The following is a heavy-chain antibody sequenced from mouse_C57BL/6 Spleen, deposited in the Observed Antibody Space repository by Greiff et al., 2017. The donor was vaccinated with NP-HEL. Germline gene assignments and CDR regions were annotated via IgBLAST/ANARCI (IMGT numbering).Heavy chain of an antibody. V-gene: IGHV1-82*01. J-gene: IGHJ3*01. CDR1: GYAFSSSW. Sequence: VQLQESGPELVKPGASVKISCKASGYAFSSSWMNWVKQRPGKGLEWIGRIYPGDGDTNYNGKFKGKATLTADKSSSTAYMQLSSLTSEDSAVYFCARSALLRSYWGQGTLVTVSA. CDR2: IYPGDGDT. CDR3: ARSALLRSY. D-gene: IGHD1-1*01.